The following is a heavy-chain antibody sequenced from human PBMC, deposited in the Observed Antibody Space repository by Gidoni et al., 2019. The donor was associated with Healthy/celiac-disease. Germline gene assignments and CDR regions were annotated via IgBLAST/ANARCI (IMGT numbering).Heavy chain of an antibody. CDR2: T. D-gene: IGHD6-6*01. V-gene: IGHV4-61*02. Sequence: TNYNPSLKSRVTISVDTSKNQFSLKLSSVTAADTAVYYCARDSLVYFDYWGQGTLVTVSS. J-gene: IGHJ4*02. CDR3: ARDSLVYFDY.